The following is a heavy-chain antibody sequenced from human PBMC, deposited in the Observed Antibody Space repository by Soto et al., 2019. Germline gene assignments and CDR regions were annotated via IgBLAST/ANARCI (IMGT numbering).Heavy chain of an antibody. CDR2: IYHSGST. CDR1: GGSISSGGYS. J-gene: IGHJ5*02. V-gene: IGHV4-30-2*01. D-gene: IGHD2-21*01. CDR3: AGVRGPYCGGECYPPTPNWFDP. Sequence: QLQLQESGSGLVKPSQTLSLTCAVSGGSISSGGYSWSWIRQPPGKGLEWIGYIYHSGSTYYNPSLKSRVTISVDRSENQFSLKLSSVTAADSAVYYCAGVRGPYCGGECYPPTPNWFDPWGQGTLVTVSP.